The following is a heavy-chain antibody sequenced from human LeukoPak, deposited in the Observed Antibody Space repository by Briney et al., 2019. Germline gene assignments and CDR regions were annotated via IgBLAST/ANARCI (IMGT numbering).Heavy chain of an antibody. D-gene: IGHD4-17*01. J-gene: IGHJ4*02. CDR2: IDTDGSSA. CDR1: GFTFSSYW. Sequence: PGGSLRLSCAASGFTFSSYWMHWVRQPPGKGLVWVSRIDTDGSSATYAASVKGRFTIYRDNAKNTVYLQMNSLRVEDTGVYYCASALTTVTPHFHCWGQGPLVTVSS. CDR3: ASALTTVTPHFHC. V-gene: IGHV3-74*01.